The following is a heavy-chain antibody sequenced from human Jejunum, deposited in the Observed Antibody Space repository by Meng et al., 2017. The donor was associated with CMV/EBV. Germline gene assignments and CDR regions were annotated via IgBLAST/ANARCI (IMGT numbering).Heavy chain of an antibody. CDR2: IHSAGSNT. J-gene: IGHJ6*02. V-gene: IGHV3-74*01. CDR1: YW. Sequence: YWMDWVRQAPGTGLVWVSLIHSAGSNTSYADSVTGRFTISRDNAKNTLYLQMSSLRAEDTAVYYCARATYDYGSGTNYYYYGMDVWGQGTTVTVSS. CDR3: ARATYDYGSGTNYYYYGMDV. D-gene: IGHD3-10*01.